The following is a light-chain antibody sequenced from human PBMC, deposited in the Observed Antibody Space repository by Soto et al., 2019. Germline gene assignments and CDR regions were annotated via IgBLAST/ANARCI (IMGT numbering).Light chain of an antibody. CDR2: SNY. CDR3: AAWDDSLNGYV. V-gene: IGLV1-44*01. CDR1: SSNIESNT. J-gene: IGLJ1*01. Sequence: QSALTQPPSASGTPGQRVTISCSGSSSNIESNTVTWYQQLPGTAPKLVIYSNYDRPSGVPDRFSGSTSGTSASLVIRGLQSEDEADYYCAAWDDSLNGYVFGGGTKLTVL.